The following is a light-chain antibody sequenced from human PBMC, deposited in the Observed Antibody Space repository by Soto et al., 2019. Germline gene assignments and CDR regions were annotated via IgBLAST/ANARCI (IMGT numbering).Light chain of an antibody. CDR1: SSGVENYNL. Sequence: QSVLTQPASVSGSPGQSITLSCTRASSGVENYNLVSWYQHHPGKAPKLIIYEGSQRPSGVSDRFSGSKSGNTASLTISGLQAEDEADYYCSSCAGGVVFGGGTKLTVL. V-gene: IGLV2-23*01. CDR2: EGS. CDR3: SSCAGGVV. J-gene: IGLJ3*02.